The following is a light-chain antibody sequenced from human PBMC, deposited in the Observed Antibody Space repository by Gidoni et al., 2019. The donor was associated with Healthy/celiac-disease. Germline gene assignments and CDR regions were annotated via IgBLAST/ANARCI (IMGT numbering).Light chain of an antibody. CDR3: QQSYSTPRT. Sequence: IPLTQSPSSLSASVGDRVTITCRASQSISSYLNWDQQKPWKAPKLLIYAASSLQSGVPSRFSGSGSGTDFTLPISSLQPEDFATYYCQQSYSTPRTFGQGTKVEIK. J-gene: IGKJ1*01. V-gene: IGKV1-39*01. CDR1: QSISSY. CDR2: AAS.